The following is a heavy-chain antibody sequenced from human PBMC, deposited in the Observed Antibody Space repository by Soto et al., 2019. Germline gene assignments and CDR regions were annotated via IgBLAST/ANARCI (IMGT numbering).Heavy chain of an antibody. D-gene: IGHD3-10*01. J-gene: IGHJ4*02. CDR1: GFTFSSSA. Sequence: EVQLLESGGGLVQPGGSLRLSCAVSGFTFSSSAMAWVRQAPGEGLEWVSGISGSGVTTFYADSVKGRFTISRDNSKNTLHLQTNSLGAEDTAVYHCAKMAYFGDPPGGDSWGQGTLVTVSS. CDR2: ISGSGVTT. V-gene: IGHV3-23*01. CDR3: AKMAYFGDPPGGDS.